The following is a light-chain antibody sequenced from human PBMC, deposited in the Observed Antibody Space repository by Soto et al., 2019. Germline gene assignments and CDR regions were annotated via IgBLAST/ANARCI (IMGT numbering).Light chain of an antibody. V-gene: IGKV3-20*01. CDR1: QSVSNTY. CDR2: GAS. Sequence: DIVLTPSQATLSFSPGARATLTCRASQSVSNTYLAWYQQKPGQAPRLLIYGASNRATGIPDRFSGSGFGTDFTLTISRLEPEDFAVYYCQQYGSSGTFGQGTIADIK. CDR3: QQYGSSGT. J-gene: IGKJ1*01.